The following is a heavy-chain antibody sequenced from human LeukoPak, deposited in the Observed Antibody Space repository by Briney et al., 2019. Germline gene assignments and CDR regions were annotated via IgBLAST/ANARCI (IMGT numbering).Heavy chain of an antibody. V-gene: IGHV4-34*01. CDR3: ARRVDDFWSGYYSHYYYYMDV. D-gene: IGHD3-3*01. CDR1: GVSFSGYY. CDR2: TNHSGST. J-gene: IGHJ6*03. Sequence: SETLSLTCAVYGVSFSGYYWSWIRQPPGKGLEWIWETNHSGSTNSNPSLKSRVIISVDTAKIQSSLKLSSVPAADTAVYYYARRVDDFWSGYYSHYYYYMDVWGKGTTVTVSS.